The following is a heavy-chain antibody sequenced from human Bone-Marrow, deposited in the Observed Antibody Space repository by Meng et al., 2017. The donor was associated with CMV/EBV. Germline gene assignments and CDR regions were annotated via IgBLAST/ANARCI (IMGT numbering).Heavy chain of an antibody. CDR2: ISSSSSTI. V-gene: IGHV3-48*04. CDR3: ARDSTIVGVKGYYYGMDV. D-gene: IGHD1-26*01. Sequence: GESLKISCAASGFTFSSYSMNWVRQAPGKGLEWVSYISSSSSTIYYADSVKGRFTISRDNAKNSLYLQMNSLRAEDTAVYYCARDSTIVGVKGYYYGMDVWDQGTTVTVSS. CDR1: GFTFSSYS. J-gene: IGHJ6*02.